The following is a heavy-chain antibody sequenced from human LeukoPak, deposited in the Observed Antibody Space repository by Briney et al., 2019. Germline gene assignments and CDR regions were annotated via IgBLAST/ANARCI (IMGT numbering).Heavy chain of an antibody. Sequence: GGSLRLSCAASGFTFSSYAMSWVRQAPGKGLEWVSAISGSGGSTYYADSVKGRFTISRDNSKNTLYLQMNSLRAEDTAVYYCAKTQGPANYYYGMDVWGQGTTVTVSS. CDR2: ISGSGGST. D-gene: IGHD2-2*01. J-gene: IGHJ6*02. V-gene: IGHV3-23*01. CDR3: AKTQGPANYYYGMDV. CDR1: GFTFSSYA.